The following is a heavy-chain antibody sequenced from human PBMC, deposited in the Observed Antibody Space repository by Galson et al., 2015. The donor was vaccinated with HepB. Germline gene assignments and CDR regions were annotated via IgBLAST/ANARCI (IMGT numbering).Heavy chain of an antibody. Sequence: SVKVSCKASGGTFSSYAISWVRQAPGLGLEWMGGIIPIFDTANYAQKFQGRVTISADESTSTAYMELSSLRSEDTAVYYCARDIVVGVAWFDPWGQGTLVTVSS. V-gene: IGHV1-69*13. CDR2: IIPIFDTA. D-gene: IGHD2-15*01. CDR3: ARDIVVGVAWFDP. J-gene: IGHJ5*02. CDR1: GGTFSSYA.